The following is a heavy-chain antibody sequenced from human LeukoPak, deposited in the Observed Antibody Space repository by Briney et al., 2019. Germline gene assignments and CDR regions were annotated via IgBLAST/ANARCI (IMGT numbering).Heavy chain of an antibody. CDR3: ARAHPTVVTPLDP. J-gene: IGHJ5*02. V-gene: IGHV4-61*02. CDR1: GGSISSGSYY. CDR2: IYTSGST. Sequence: SETLSLTCTVSGGSISSGSYYWSWIRQPAGKGLEWIGRIYTSGSTYYNPSLKSRVTISVDTSKNQFSLKLSSVTAADTAVYYCARAHPTVVTPLDPWGQGTLVTVSS. D-gene: IGHD4-23*01.